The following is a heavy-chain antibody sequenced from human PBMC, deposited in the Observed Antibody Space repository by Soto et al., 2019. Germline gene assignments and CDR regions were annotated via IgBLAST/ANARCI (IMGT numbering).Heavy chain of an antibody. D-gene: IGHD3-22*01. CDR3: ARGEGYYYDSSGHQTYYFDY. J-gene: IGHJ4*02. CDR1: GGSISSSSYY. V-gene: IGHV4-39*01. Sequence: SETLSLTCTVSGGSISSSSYYWGWIRQPPGKGLEWIGSIYYSGSTYYNPSLKSRVTISVDTSKNQFSLKLSSVTAADTAVYYCARGEGYYYDSSGHQTYYFDYWGQGTLVTVSS. CDR2: IYYSGST.